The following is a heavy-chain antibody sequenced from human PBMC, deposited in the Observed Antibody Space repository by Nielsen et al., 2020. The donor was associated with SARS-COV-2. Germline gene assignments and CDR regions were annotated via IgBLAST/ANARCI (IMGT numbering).Heavy chain of an antibody. CDR3: ARARATIFGLVMSYGMDV. D-gene: IGHD3/OR15-3a*01. Sequence: ASVKVSCKASCGFFISYAISWVRQAPGQGLEWMVRINPYSGGTNYAQKSQGTVTMTRDASISTVYMELTSDDTAVYYCARARATIFGLVMSYGMDVWGQGTTVAVSS. CDR2: INPYSGGT. CDR1: CGFFISYA. V-gene: IGHV1-2*06. J-gene: IGHJ6*02.